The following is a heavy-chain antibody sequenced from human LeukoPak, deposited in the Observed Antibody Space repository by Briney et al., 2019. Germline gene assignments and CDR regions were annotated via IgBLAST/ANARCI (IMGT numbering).Heavy chain of an antibody. V-gene: IGHV3-30*02. CDR2: IRYDGSNK. Sequence: GSLRLSCAASGFTFSSYGMHWVRQAPGKGLEWVAFIRYDGSNKYYADSVKGRFTISRDNSKNTLYLQMNSLRAEDTAVYYCARDRTSSWFSGMDVWGQGTTVTVSS. J-gene: IGHJ6*02. CDR1: GFTFSSYG. D-gene: IGHD6-13*01. CDR3: ARDRTSSWFSGMDV.